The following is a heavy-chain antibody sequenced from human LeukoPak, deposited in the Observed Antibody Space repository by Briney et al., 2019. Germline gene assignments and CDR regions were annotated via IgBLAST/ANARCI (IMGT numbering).Heavy chain of an antibody. CDR3: VTSDVLPGDY. D-gene: IGHD5-12*01. CDR1: GYTCDNYG. Sequence: ASVTIISTAAGYTCDNYGMMWVRRAPGQGLEWMGWISGHNDNAKYAQKVQGRVTMTTDTSTGTAYLELRGLRSDDTVVYYGVTSDVLPGDYWGPGNAGTGSS. CDR2: ISGHNDNA. J-gene: IGHJ6*01. V-gene: IGHV1-18*01.